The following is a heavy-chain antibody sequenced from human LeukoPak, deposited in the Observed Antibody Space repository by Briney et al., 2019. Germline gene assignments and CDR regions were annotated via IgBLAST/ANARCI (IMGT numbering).Heavy chain of an antibody. CDR3: ARDYYGPGSLRYFDL. CDR2: IYYSGST. V-gene: IGHV4-59*12. D-gene: IGHD3-10*01. Sequence: NPSETLSLTCSVSGGSISSYYWSWIRQPPGKGLEWIGYIYYSGSTYYNPSLKSRVTISVDTSKNQFSLKLSSVTAADTAVYYCARDYYGPGSLRYFDLWGRGTLVTVSS. J-gene: IGHJ2*01. CDR1: GGSISSYY.